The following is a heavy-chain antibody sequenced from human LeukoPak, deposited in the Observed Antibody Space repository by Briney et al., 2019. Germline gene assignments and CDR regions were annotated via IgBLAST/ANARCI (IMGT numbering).Heavy chain of an antibody. Sequence: PGGSLRLSCAASGFTFDDYGMSWVRQAPGKGLEWVAGINWNGGSTGYADSVKGRFTISRDNAKNSLYLQMNSLRAEDTALYYCARYDSRESIYWYFDLWGRGTLVTVSS. V-gene: IGHV3-20*04. D-gene: IGHD3-22*01. CDR1: GFTFDDYG. J-gene: IGHJ2*01. CDR3: ARYDSRESIYWYFDL. CDR2: INWNGGST.